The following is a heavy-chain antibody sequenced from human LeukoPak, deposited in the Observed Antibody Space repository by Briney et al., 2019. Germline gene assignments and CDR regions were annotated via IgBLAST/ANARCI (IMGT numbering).Heavy chain of an antibody. CDR3: ARGLGPLDY. D-gene: IGHD7-27*01. Sequence: KSSETLSLTCAVYGGSFSGYYWSWIRQPPGKGLEWIGEINHSGSTNYNPSLKSRVTISVDTSKNQFSLKLSSVTAADTAVYYCARGLGPLDYWGQGTLVTVSS. CDR1: GGSFSGYY. CDR2: INHSGST. V-gene: IGHV4-34*01. J-gene: IGHJ4*02.